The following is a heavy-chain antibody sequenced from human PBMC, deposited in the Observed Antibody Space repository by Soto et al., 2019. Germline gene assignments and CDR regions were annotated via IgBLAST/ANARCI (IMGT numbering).Heavy chain of an antibody. V-gene: IGHV3-23*01. J-gene: IGHJ5*02. CDR1: GFTFSSYA. Sequence: GGSLRLSCAASGFTFSSYAMSWVRQAPGKGLEWVSAISGSGGSTYYADSVKGRFTISRDNSKNTLYLQMNSLRAEDTAVYYCAKEVWGGRYCSSTSCQTPPYNWFDPWGQGTLVTVSS. CDR3: AKEVWGGRYCSSTSCQTPPYNWFDP. CDR2: ISGSGGST. D-gene: IGHD2-2*01.